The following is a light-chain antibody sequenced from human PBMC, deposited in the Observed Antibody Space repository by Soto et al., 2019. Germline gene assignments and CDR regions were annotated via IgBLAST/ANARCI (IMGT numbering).Light chain of an antibody. CDR3: QSYDISLRGNV. Sequence: QSVLTQPPSVSGAPGQRVIMSCTGSSSNIGAGFDVHWYQQLPGSAPTLLIYGNTNRPTGVPDRFSGSKGGTSASLTITGLQADDEADYYCQSYDISLRGNVFGPGTKPTVL. V-gene: IGLV1-40*01. CDR1: SSNIGAGFD. J-gene: IGLJ1*01. CDR2: GNT.